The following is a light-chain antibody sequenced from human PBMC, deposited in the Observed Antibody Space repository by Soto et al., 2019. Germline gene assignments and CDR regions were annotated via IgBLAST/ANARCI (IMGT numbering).Light chain of an antibody. CDR2: GAS. CDR1: QSVSSN. CDR3: QQYKNWPPIT. Sequence: EIVMTQSPATLSVSPGDRATLSCRASQSVSSNLAWYQQKPGQPPRLLIYGASTRATGIPARFSGSGSGTEFTLTVSSLQPEDFAVYYCQQYKNWPPITFGQGTRLEIK. J-gene: IGKJ5*01. V-gene: IGKV3-15*01.